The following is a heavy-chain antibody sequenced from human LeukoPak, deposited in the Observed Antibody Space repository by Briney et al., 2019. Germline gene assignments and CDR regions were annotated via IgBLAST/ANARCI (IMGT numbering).Heavy chain of an antibody. CDR1: GFIFGDYN. CDR2: IRAKIHDGTT. CDR3: SRGQIDPYGPEFHY. V-gene: IGHV3-49*04. D-gene: IGHD3-10*01. J-gene: IGHJ4*02. Sequence: GGSLRLSCTTSGFIFGDYNMNWVRQAPGKGLEWVGYIRAKIHDGTTDFAASVKGRFTISRDDSKSIAYLQMTSLKSEDTAVYYCSRGQIDPYGPEFHYWGQGTLVTVSS.